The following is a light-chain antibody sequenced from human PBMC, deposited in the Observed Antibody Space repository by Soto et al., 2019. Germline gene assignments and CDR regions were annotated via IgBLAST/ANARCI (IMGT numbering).Light chain of an antibody. CDR3: QKYNTYSRA. Sequence: DIQMTQSPSTLSASVGDRVTITCRASQSINTYLAWYQQKPGKAPKLLIYKTSSLEGGGPTRFSGSGSGTEFTLTISSLQADDCAIYYCQKYNTYSRAFGQGTKVEIK. J-gene: IGKJ1*01. CDR1: QSINTY. CDR2: KTS. V-gene: IGKV1-5*03.